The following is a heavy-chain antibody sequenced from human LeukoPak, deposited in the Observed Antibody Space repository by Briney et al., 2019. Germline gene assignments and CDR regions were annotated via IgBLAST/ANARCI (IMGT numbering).Heavy chain of an antibody. CDR1: GFTFNSYA. Sequence: GGSLRLSCAASGFTFNSYAMSWVRQAPGRGLEWVSTMRGSGGSTYYADSVKGRFTISRDTSKNTLYLQMNSLRAEDTAVYYCARVAAHYDFWSGLNWFDPWGQGTLVTVSS. CDR2: MRGSGGST. CDR3: ARVAAHYDFWSGLNWFDP. V-gene: IGHV3-23*01. D-gene: IGHD3-3*01. J-gene: IGHJ5*02.